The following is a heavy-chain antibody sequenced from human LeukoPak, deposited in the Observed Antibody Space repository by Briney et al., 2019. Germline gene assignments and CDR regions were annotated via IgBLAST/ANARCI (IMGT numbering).Heavy chain of an antibody. V-gene: IGHV3-23*01. CDR1: GFTFSSYA. Sequence: GGSLRLSCAASGFTFSSYAMSWVRQAPGEGLEWVSAISGSGGGTYYADSVKGRFTISRDNSKNTLYLQMNSLRAEDTAVYYCAKGIVVVTDAFDIWGQGTMVTVSS. CDR2: ISGSGGGT. CDR3: AKGIVVVTDAFDI. J-gene: IGHJ3*02. D-gene: IGHD2-21*02.